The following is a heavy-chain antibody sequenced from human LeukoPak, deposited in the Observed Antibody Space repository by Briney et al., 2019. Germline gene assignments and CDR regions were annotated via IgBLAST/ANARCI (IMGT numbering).Heavy chain of an antibody. CDR1: GFTFSSYA. Sequence: PGGSLRLSCAASGFTFSSYAMSWVRQAPGKGLEWVSAISGSGGSTYYADSVKGRFTISRDKSKNTLYLKMNSLRAEDTAVYYCAPHKGDYRQQYFDYWGQGTLVTVSS. V-gene: IGHV3-23*01. CDR2: ISGSGGST. D-gene: IGHD4-17*01. CDR3: APHKGDYRQQYFDY. J-gene: IGHJ4*02.